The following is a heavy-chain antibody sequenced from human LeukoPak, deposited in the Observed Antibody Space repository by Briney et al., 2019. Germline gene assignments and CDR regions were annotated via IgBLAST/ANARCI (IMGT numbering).Heavy chain of an antibody. D-gene: IGHD3-3*01. J-gene: IGHJ3*02. CDR2: ISYDGSNK. Sequence: GGSLRLSCAASGFTFSSYGMHWVRQAPGKGLEWVAVISYDGSNKYYADSVKGRFTISRDNSKNTLYLQMNSLRAEDTAVYYCARDILEWFYRGDAFDIWGQGTMVTVSS. CDR1: GFTFSSYG. V-gene: IGHV3-30*19. CDR3: ARDILEWFYRGDAFDI.